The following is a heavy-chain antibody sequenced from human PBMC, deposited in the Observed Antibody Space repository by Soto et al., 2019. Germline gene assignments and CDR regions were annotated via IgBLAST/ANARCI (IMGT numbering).Heavy chain of an antibody. Sequence: QVQLQESGPGLVKPSQTLSLTCTVSGDSISSGNYYWTWIRQHPGKGLEWIGHIFYSGNTYYNPSIKSRVTISVDTSKSQFSLRLSSVTAADTAVYYCARDERSTTTIVDWGQGTLVTVSS. CDR2: IFYSGNT. D-gene: IGHD3-22*01. CDR3: ARDERSTTTIVD. J-gene: IGHJ4*02. CDR1: GDSISSGNYY. V-gene: IGHV4-31*03.